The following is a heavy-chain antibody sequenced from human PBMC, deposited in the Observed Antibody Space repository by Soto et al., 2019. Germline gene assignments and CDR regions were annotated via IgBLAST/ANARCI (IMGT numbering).Heavy chain of an antibody. J-gene: IGHJ5*02. V-gene: IGHV4-34*01. Sequence: QVQLQQWGAGLLKPSETLSLTCAVYGGSFSGYYWSWIRQPPGKGLEWIAEINHSGSTNYNPSLKSRVTIPVDTSKNQFSLKLRSVTAADTAVYYCERRSAAGPWGQGTLVTVSS. CDR3: ERRSAAGP. CDR2: INHSGST. D-gene: IGHD6-25*01. CDR1: GGSFSGYY.